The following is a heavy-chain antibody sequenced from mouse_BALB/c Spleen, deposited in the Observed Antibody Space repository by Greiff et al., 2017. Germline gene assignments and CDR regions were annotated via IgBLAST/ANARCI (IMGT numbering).Heavy chain of an antibody. D-gene: IGHD2-4*01. V-gene: IGHV5-4*02. J-gene: IGHJ3*01. Sequence: EVKVVESGGGLVKPGGSLKLSCAASGFTFSDYYMYWVRQTPEKRLEWVATISDGGSYTYYPDSVKGRFTISRDNAKNNLYLQMSSLKSEDTAMYYCARAYDYDERAWFAYWGQGTLVTVSA. CDR1: GFTFSDYY. CDR3: ARAYDYDERAWFAY. CDR2: ISDGGSYT.